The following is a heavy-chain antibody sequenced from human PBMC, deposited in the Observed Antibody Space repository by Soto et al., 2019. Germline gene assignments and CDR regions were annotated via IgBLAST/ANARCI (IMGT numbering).Heavy chain of an antibody. CDR3: AKGGDDYYDSSGYYIPNYFDY. D-gene: IGHD3-22*01. Sequence: GESLKISCAASGFTFSSYGMHWVRQAPGKGLEWVAVISYDGSNKYYADSVKGRFTISRDNSKNTLYLQMNSLRAEDTAVYYCAKGGDDYYDSSGYYIPNYFDYWGQGTLVTVSS. CDR1: GFTFSSYG. J-gene: IGHJ4*02. V-gene: IGHV3-30*18. CDR2: ISYDGSNK.